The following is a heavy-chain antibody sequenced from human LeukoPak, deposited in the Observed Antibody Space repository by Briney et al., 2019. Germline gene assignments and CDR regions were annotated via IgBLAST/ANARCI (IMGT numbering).Heavy chain of an antibody. CDR2: ISSNGGST. J-gene: IGHJ4*02. V-gene: IGHV3-64D*06. CDR1: GFTFSSYA. D-gene: IGHD3-16*02. Sequence: GGSLRLSCLASGFTFSSYAMHWVRQAPGKGLEYVSAISSNGGSTYYADSVKGRFTISRDNSKNTLYLQMSSLRAEDTAVYYCVKDGGNIMITFGGVIVTPSYFDYWGQGTLVTVSS. CDR3: VKDGGNIMITFGGVIVTPSYFDY.